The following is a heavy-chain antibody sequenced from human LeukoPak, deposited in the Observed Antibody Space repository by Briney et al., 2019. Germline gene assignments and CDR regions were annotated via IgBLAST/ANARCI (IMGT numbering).Heavy chain of an antibody. V-gene: IGHV4-34*01. J-gene: IGHJ4*02. CDR1: GGSISRYY. CDR2: INHSGST. CDR3: ARGNPLSRSWFPPDY. D-gene: IGHD6-13*01. Sequence: PSETLSLTCTVSGGSISRYYWSWIRQPPGKGLEWIGEINHSGSTNYNPSLKSRVTISVDTSKNQFSLKLSSVTAADTAVYYCARGNPLSRSWFPPDYWGQGTLVTVSS.